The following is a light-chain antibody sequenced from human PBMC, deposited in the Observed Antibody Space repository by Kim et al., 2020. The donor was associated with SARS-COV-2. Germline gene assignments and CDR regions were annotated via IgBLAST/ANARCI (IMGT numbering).Light chain of an antibody. V-gene: IGLV2-8*01. CDR2: EVS. CDR3: ISYAGSNNYV. Sequence: QSALTQPPSASGSPGQSVTISCTGTSSDVGGYNYVSWYQQHPGKAPKLMIYEVSKRPSGVPDRFSGSKSGNTASLTVSGLQAEDEADYYCISYAGSNNYVFGTGTKVTV. J-gene: IGLJ1*01. CDR1: SSDVGGYNY.